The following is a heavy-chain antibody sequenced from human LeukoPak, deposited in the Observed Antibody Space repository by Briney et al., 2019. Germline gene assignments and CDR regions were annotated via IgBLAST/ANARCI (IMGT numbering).Heavy chain of an antibody. CDR3: ARELRPASWFDP. Sequence: SETLSLTCTVSGVSISSYYWSWIRQPPGKGLEWIGYIYYSGSTNYNPSLKSRVTISVDTSKNQFSLKLSSVTAADTAVYYCARELRPASWFDPWGQGTLVTVSS. D-gene: IGHD2-2*01. CDR1: GVSISSYY. J-gene: IGHJ5*02. V-gene: IGHV4-59*12. CDR2: IYYSGST.